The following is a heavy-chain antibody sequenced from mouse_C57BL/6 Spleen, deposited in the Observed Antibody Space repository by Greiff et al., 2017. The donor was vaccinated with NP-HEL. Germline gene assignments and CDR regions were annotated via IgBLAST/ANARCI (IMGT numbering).Heavy chain of an antibody. J-gene: IGHJ4*01. V-gene: IGHV1-69*01. CDR1: GYTFTSYW. CDR3: ARYYYAMDY. Sequence: QLQQPGAELVMPGASVKLSCKASGYTFTSYWMHWVKQRPGQGLEWIGEIDPSDSYTNYNQKFKGKSTLTVDKSSSTAYMQLSSLTSEDSAVYYCARYYYAMDYWGQGTSVTVSS. CDR2: IDPSDSYT.